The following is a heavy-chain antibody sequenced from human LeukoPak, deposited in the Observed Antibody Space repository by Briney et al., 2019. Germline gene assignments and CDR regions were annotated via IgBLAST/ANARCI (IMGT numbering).Heavy chain of an antibody. Sequence: ETLSLTCSVSGGAISSTTYYWNWIRQPPGKGLEWIGSIYYSGSTFYNPSLKSRVSISVDTSKNQFSLKLSSVTAADTAVYYCARGGFWNGYDSYWGQGTLVTVSS. J-gene: IGHJ4*02. CDR3: ARGGFWNGYDSY. V-gene: IGHV4-39*01. CDR2: IYYSGST. D-gene: IGHD3-3*01. CDR1: GGAISSTTYY.